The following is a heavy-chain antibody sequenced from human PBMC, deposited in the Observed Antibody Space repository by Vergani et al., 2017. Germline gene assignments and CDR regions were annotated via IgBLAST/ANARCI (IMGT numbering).Heavy chain of an antibody. CDR3: ARYRGNYDYFDS. V-gene: IGHV3-11*01. Sequence: QGKRGEEGGGWGKDGGSLRLSCAASGFTFRDHYMRWIRQAPGKGLEWVSYTSSTGSSISYAHSVKGRFTISRDNAKYAVFLQMNSLRAEDTAVYYCARYRGNYDYFDSWGQGTLVTVSP. D-gene: IGHD1-26*01. J-gene: IGHJ4*02. CDR1: GFTFRDHY. CDR2: TSSTGSSI.